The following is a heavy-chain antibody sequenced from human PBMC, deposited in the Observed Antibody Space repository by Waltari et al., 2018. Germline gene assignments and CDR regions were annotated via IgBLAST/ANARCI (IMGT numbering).Heavy chain of an antibody. CDR3: ARVHVAAAGTPPYFDY. CDR2: INPNSGGT. D-gene: IGHD6-13*01. Sequence: QVQLVQSGAEVKKPGASVKVSCKASGYTFTGYYMHWVRQAPGQGLEWMGWINPNSGGTNYAQKCQGRVTMTRDTSISTAYMELSRLRSDDTAVYYCARVHVAAAGTPPYFDYWGQGTLVTVSS. CDR1: GYTFTGYY. V-gene: IGHV1-2*02. J-gene: IGHJ4*02.